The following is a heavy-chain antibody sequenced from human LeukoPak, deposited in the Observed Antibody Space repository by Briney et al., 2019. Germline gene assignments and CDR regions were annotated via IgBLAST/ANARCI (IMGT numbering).Heavy chain of an antibody. CDR2: IIPIFGAA. J-gene: IGHJ6*02. V-gene: IGHV1-69*01. CDR1: VCTLSSYA. Sequence: GSSVKVSCKASVCTLSSYAISWVRPAPGQGLEWMGGIIPIFGAANYAQKCQGRVTITADESTSTAYMELSSLRSEDTAVYYCARSGGLVGSYYYYGMDVWGQGITVTVSS. D-gene: IGHD6-19*01. CDR3: ARSGGLVGSYYYYGMDV.